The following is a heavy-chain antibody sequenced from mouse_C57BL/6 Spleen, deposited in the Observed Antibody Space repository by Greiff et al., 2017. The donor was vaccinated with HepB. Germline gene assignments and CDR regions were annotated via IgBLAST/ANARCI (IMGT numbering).Heavy chain of an antibody. CDR2: IWSGGST. V-gene: IGHV2-2*01. D-gene: IGHD2-3*01. CDR3: ARNDDGYSPCAMDY. CDR1: GFSLTSYG. Sequence: VKLVESGPGLVQPSQSLSITCTVSGFSLTSYGVHWVRQSPGKGLEWLGVIWSGGSTDYNAAFISRLSISKDNSKSQVFFKMNSLQADDTAIYYCARNDDGYSPCAMDYWGQGTSVTVSS. J-gene: IGHJ4*01.